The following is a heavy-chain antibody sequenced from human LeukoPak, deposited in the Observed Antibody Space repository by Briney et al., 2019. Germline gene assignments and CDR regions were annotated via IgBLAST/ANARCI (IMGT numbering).Heavy chain of an antibody. CDR1: GFTFSSYS. CDR3: ASRNGKGGATSSYYYGMDV. Sequence: PGGSLRLSCAASGFTFSSYSMNWVRQAPGKGLEWVSYISSSSSTIYYADSVKGRFTISRDNAKNSLYLQMNSLRAEDTAVYYCASRNGKGGATSSYYYGMDVWGQGTTVTVSS. J-gene: IGHJ6*02. D-gene: IGHD1-26*01. CDR2: ISSSSSTI. V-gene: IGHV3-48*04.